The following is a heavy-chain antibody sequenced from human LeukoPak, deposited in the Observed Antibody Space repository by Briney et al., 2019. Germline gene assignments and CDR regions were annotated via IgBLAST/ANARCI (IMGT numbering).Heavy chain of an antibody. Sequence: GGSLRLSCAASGFDLGHYEVNWVRQAPGKGLEWIAHISVRAATIYYGDSVEGRFTISRDDAKNSLYLQMNSLSAEDTAVYYCARHSRGSPIDDWGQGTLVTVSS. CDR1: GFDLGHYE. CDR3: ARHSRGSPIDD. CDR2: ISVRAATI. D-gene: IGHD2-15*01. V-gene: IGHV3-48*03. J-gene: IGHJ4*02.